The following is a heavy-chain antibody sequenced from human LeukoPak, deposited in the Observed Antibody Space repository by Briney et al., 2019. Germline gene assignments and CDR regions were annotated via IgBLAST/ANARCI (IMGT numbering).Heavy chain of an antibody. CDR1: GFTFSSYA. Sequence: GRSLRLSCAASGFTFSSYAMHWVRQAPGKGLEWVAVISYDGSNKYYADSVKGRFTISKDNAKNSLYLQMNSLRAEDTALYHCARNNGMDVWGQGTTVIVSS. J-gene: IGHJ6*02. V-gene: IGHV3-30-3*01. CDR2: ISYDGSNK. CDR3: ARNNGMDV.